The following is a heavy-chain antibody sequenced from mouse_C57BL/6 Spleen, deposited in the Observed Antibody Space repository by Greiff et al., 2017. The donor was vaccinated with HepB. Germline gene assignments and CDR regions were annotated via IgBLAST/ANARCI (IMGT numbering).Heavy chain of an antibody. V-gene: IGHV1-7*01. CDR3: ARDYGSSYSFAY. Sequence: QVQLQHSGAELAKPGASVKLSCKASGYTFTSYWMHWVKQRPGQGLEWIGYINPSSGYTKYNQKFKDKATLTADNSSSTAYMQLSSLTYEDSAVYYCARDYGSSYSFAYWGQGTLVTVSA. J-gene: IGHJ3*01. D-gene: IGHD1-1*01. CDR1: GYTFTSYW. CDR2: INPSSGYT.